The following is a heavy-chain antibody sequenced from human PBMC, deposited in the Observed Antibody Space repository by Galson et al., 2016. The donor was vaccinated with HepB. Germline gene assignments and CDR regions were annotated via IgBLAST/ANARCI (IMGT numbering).Heavy chain of an antibody. V-gene: IGHV3-33*08. Sequence: SLRLSCAASGFPFSDYYMSWIRQAPGKGLEWVAVIWYDGSNKFYADSVKGRFTVSRDNSNNTLFLQMNSLRADDTAVYYCARDWGSYLDYWGQGTLVTVSS. CDR3: ARDWGSYLDY. D-gene: IGHD3-16*01. J-gene: IGHJ4*02. CDR2: IWYDGSNK. CDR1: GFPFSDYY.